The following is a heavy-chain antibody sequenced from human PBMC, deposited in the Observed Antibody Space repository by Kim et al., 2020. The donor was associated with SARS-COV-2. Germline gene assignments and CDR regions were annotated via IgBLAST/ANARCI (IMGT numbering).Heavy chain of an antibody. D-gene: IGHD2-2*01. Sequence: GGSLRLSCAASGFTFSTYWMYWVRQAPGKGLVWVSRINSDGSSTNYADSVKGRFTISRDNAKNTLYLQMNSLRAEDTAVYYCARPSSNSCPCYYMDVWGKGTPVTVSS. CDR2: INSDGSST. CDR1: GFTFSTYW. CDR3: ARPSSNSCPCYYMDV. J-gene: IGHJ6*03. V-gene: IGHV3-74*01.